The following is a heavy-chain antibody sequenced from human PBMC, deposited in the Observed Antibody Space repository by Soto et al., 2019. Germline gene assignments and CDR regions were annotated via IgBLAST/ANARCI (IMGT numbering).Heavy chain of an antibody. CDR1: GFTFSDYY. Sequence: GGSLRLSCAACGFTFSDYYMSWIRQAPGKGLEWVSYISSSGSTIYYADSVKGRFTISRDNAKNSLYLQMNSLRAEDTAVYSCARDIALWFRELLYYWGQGTLVTVSS. CDR3: ARDIALWFRELLYY. J-gene: IGHJ4*02. V-gene: IGHV3-11*01. CDR2: ISSSGSTI. D-gene: IGHD3-10*01.